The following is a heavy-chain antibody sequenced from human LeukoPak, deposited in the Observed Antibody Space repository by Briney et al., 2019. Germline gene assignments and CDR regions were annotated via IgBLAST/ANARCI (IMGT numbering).Heavy chain of an antibody. D-gene: IGHD3-22*01. CDR3: ARAGGYYDSSGHHDAFDI. J-gene: IGHJ3*02. V-gene: IGHV1-2*02. CDR1: GYTFTGYY. Sequence: ASVKVSCKASGYTFTGYYMHWVRQAPGQGLEWMGWINPNSGGTNYAQKFQGRVTMTRDTSISTAYMELSRLRSDDTAVYYCARAGGYYDSSGHHDAFDIWGQGTMVTVSS. CDR2: INPNSGGT.